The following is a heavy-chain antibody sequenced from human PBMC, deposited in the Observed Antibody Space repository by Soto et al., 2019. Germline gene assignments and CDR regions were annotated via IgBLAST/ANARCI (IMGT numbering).Heavy chain of an antibody. CDR1: GFSFSPAW. CDR2: IKSKGGGGTA. V-gene: IGHV3-15*07. D-gene: IGHD6-13*01. CDR3: IWQQDSYYGGAV. Sequence: EVQLVESGGGLVTPGGSLTLSCAASGFSFSPAWMNWVRQAPGKGLEWVGLIKSKGGGGTADYAAPVKGRFIIARDDSKNWIYRQGSCLNLGDTAMDSCIWQQDSYYGGAVWGEGTRVTVS. J-gene: IGHJ6*02.